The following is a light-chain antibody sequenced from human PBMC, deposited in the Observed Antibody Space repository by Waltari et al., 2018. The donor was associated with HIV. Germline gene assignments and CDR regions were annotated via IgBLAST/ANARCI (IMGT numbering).Light chain of an antibody. CDR3: LQEYTYPRT. Sequence: AIQMTQSPSSLSASVGATVTIPCRASQGIRNDLGWYQHRPGKAPKLLIYGASTLDSGVPSRFSGGGSGTVFTLTVNSLQPEDFATYYCLQEYTYPRTFGPGTKVDV. CDR2: GAS. J-gene: IGKJ3*01. V-gene: IGKV1-6*01. CDR1: QGIRND.